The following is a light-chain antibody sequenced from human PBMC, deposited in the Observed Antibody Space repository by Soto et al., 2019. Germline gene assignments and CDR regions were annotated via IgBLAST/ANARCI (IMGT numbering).Light chain of an antibody. CDR1: SSNIGNNY. CDR3: GTWGV. CDR2: ENN. Sequence: QPVLTQPPSVSAAPGQKVTISCSGSSSNIGNNYVSWYQQLPGTAPKLLIYENNKRPSWIPDRFSGSKSGTSATLGITGLQTGDEADYYCGTWGVFGGGTKLTVL. J-gene: IGLJ2*01. V-gene: IGLV1-51*02.